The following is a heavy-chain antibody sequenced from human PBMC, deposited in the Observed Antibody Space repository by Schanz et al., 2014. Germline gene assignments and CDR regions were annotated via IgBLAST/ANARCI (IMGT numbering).Heavy chain of an antibody. CDR1: GFTFSGYW. J-gene: IGHJ4*02. D-gene: IGHD1-26*01. Sequence: EVQLVESGGGLVQPGGSRILSCAASGFTFSGYWMSWVRQAPGEGLVWVANIKLDGSEKYYVDSVKGRFTISRDNTKNSLYLQMNSLTAEDTAVYYCAKYGTGKGVSFEYWGQGTLVTVSS. V-gene: IGHV3-7*01. CDR2: IKLDGSEK. CDR3: AKYGTGKGVSFEY.